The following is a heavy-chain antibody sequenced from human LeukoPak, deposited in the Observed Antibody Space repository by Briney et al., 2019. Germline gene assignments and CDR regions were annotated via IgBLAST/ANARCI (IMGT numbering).Heavy chain of an antibody. CDR2: IYYVGST. V-gene: IGHV4-59*01. Sequence: SETLSLTCTVSGGSISSYYWTWIRQPPGKGLECIGYIYYVGSTNYNPSLKSRVTISVDTSKNQFSLKLSSLTAADTAVYYCARLLRGGNYYGMDVWGQGTTVTVSS. CDR1: GGSISSYY. D-gene: IGHD2-15*01. CDR3: ARLLRGGNYYGMDV. J-gene: IGHJ6*02.